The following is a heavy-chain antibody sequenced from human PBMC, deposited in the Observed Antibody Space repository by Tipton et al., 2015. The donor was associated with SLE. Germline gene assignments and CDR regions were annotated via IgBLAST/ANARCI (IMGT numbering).Heavy chain of an antibody. CDR2: INPRGGST. V-gene: IGHV1-46*01. Sequence: QSGPEVKKPGASVKVSCKASGYTFTSYYIHWVRQAPGQGLEWMGIINPRGGSTSYAQKFQGRVTMTRDTSTSTVYMELSSLRSEDTAVYYCARRTGVTMFGVVVGGYYYMDVWGKGPPVPVSS. CDR1: GYTFTSYY. D-gene: IGHD3-3*01. CDR3: ARRTGVTMFGVVVGGYYYMDV. J-gene: IGHJ6*03.